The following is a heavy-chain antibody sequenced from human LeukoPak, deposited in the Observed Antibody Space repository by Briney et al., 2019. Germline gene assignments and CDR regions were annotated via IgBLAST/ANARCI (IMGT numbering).Heavy chain of an antibody. CDR2: INHSGST. V-gene: IGHV4-34*01. Sequence: KPSGTLSLTCAVYGGSFSGYYWGWIRQPPGKGRGGVGEINHSGSTNYNPSLKSRVTISVDTSKNQFSLKLSSVTAADTAVYYCARRGIVVVTNRRWYFDLWGRGTLVTVSS. D-gene: IGHD2-21*02. CDR1: GGSFSGYY. J-gene: IGHJ2*01. CDR3: ARRGIVVVTNRRWYFDL.